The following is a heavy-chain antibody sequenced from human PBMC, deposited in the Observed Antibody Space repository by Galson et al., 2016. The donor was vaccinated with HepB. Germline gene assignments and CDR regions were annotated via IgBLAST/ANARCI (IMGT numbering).Heavy chain of an antibody. CDR2: ISWNSGSV. J-gene: IGHJ4*02. D-gene: IGHD3-16*01. V-gene: IGHV3-9*01. Sequence: SLRLSCAASGFTFEDYAMHWVRQAPGKGLEWVSRISWNSGSVRYADSVKGRFTISRDNAKNSLYLQMNSLKPEDTALYYCTKVRFRYDSEGDFDYWGQGNLVTVSS. CDR3: TKVRFRYDSEGDFDY. CDR1: GFTFEDYA.